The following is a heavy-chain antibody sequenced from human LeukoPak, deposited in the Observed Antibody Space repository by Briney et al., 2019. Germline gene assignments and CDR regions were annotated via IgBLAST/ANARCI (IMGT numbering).Heavy chain of an antibody. CDR1: GYTFTDYY. J-gene: IGHJ5*02. V-gene: IGHV1-2*02. CDR3: ATVPCLIIICSPDNWFDL. Sequence: ASVKVSCKASGYTFTDYYMHWVGQARGQGGEWVGWINPHSGGTNFAQRFQGRLTMTSDTSISTVYMELTTLTSHDTAVYYFATVPCLIIICSPDNWFDLWGQGTLVTVSS. CDR2: INPHSGGT. D-gene: IGHD3/OR15-3a*01.